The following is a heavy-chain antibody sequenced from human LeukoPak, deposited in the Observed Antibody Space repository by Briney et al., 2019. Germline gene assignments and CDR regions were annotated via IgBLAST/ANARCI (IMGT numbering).Heavy chain of an antibody. CDR2: ISSSSSYI. J-gene: IGHJ4*02. Sequence: GGSLRLSCAASGFTFSSYSMNWVRQAPGKGLEWVSSISSSSSYIYYADSVKGRFTISRDNAKNSLYLQMNSLRAEDTAVYYCARLILTGYSPSDYWGQGTLVTVSS. CDR3: ARLILTGYSPSDY. V-gene: IGHV3-21*01. D-gene: IGHD3-9*01. CDR1: GFTFSSYS.